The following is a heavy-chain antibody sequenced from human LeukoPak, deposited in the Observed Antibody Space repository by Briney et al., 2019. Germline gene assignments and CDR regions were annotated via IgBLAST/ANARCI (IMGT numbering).Heavy chain of an antibody. CDR3: ARGSRITIFGVVIMRGGYFDY. V-gene: IGHV1-2*02. CDR2: INPNRGGT. D-gene: IGHD3-3*01. Sequence: GASVKVSCKXSGYTFTSYGISWVRQAPGQGLEWMGWINPNRGGTNYAQKFQGRVTMTRDTSISTAYMELSRLRSDDTAVYYCARGSRITIFGVVIMRGGYFDYWGQGTLVTVSS. CDR1: GYTFTSYG. J-gene: IGHJ4*02.